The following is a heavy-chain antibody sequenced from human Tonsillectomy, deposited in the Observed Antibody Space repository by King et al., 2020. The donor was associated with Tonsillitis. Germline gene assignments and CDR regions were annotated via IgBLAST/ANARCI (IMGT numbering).Heavy chain of an antibody. D-gene: IGHD1-26*01. Sequence: QLVQSGGGLVKPGGSLRLSCAASGFTFSNAWMSWVRQAPGKGLEWVGRIKSKTDGGTTDYAAPVKGRFTISRDDSKNTLYLQMNSLKTEDTAVYYCTTGTRWALSNFDYWGQGTLVTVSS. V-gene: IGHV3-15*01. CDR1: GFTFSNAW. J-gene: IGHJ4*02. CDR2: IKSKTDGGTT. CDR3: TTGTRWALSNFDY.